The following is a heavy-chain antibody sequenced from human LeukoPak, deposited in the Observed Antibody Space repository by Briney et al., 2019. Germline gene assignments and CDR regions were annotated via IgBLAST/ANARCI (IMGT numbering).Heavy chain of an antibody. CDR1: ELTFTFYG. J-gene: IGHJ4*02. D-gene: IGHD2-2*01. V-gene: IGHV3-21*01. CDR3: ATSGCTSCFYDY. Sequence: GGSLRLSCEASELTFTFYGMNWVRQAPGKGLEWVSSISGSGTYIEYADSLKGRITISRDNARNSLYLQMNSLRVEDTAVYYCATSGCTSCFYDYWGQGTLVTVSS. CDR2: ISGSGTYI.